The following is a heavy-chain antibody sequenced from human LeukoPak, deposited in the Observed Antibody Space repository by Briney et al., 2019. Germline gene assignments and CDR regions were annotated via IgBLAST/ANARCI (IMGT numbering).Heavy chain of an antibody. Sequence: GGSLRLSCAASGFTFDDYAMHWVRQAPGKSLEWVSGISWNSGSIGYADSVKGRFTISRDNAKNSLYLQMNSLRAEDTALYYCASLSPRDYWGQGTLVTVSS. CDR2: ISWNSGSI. CDR3: ASLSPRDY. D-gene: IGHD2/OR15-2a*01. CDR1: GFTFDDYA. V-gene: IGHV3-9*01. J-gene: IGHJ4*02.